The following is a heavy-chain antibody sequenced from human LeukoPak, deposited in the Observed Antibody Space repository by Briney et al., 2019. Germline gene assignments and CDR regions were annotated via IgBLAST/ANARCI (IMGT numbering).Heavy chain of an antibody. J-gene: IGHJ4*02. CDR2: FDPEDGEI. V-gene: IGHV1-24*01. CDR1: GYTLTELS. Sequence: ASVKVSCKVSGYTLTELSMHWVRQAPGKGLEWMGGFDPEDGEIIYAQKFQGRVTMTRDTSISTAYMELSTLRSDDTAVYYCARDVARVRRNVKFDYWGQGTLVTVSS. CDR3: ARDVARVRRNVKFDY. D-gene: IGHD1-1*01.